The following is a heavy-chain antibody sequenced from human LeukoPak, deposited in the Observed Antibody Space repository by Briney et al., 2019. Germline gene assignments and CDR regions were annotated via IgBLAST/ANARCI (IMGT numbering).Heavy chain of an antibody. CDR1: GLTVSSNY. CDR3: ARAIQSHLLKGYFDY. D-gene: IGHD2-2*01. CDR2: IYSDGTP. Sequence: GGSLRLSCAPFGLTVSSNYMSWVRQAPGKGLEWVSTIYSDGTPYYADSLKGRFTISRDNPKNTLYLRMNSLRAEDTAIYYCARAIQSHLLKGYFDYWGQGALVTVSS. J-gene: IGHJ4*02. V-gene: IGHV3-53*01.